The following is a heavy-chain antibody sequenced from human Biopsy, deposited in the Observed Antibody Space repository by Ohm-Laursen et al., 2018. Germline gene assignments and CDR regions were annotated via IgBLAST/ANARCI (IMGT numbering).Heavy chain of an antibody. D-gene: IGHD1-26*01. J-gene: IGHJ4*02. V-gene: IGHV1-69*10. CDR3: ARDALGGGSYRFFY. CDR2: IIPIPNVA. CDR1: GDSFTSYA. Sequence: SVKVSCKASGDSFTSYAIGWVRQAPGQGLEWMGGIIPIPNVATYAQKFQGRITITADESTSTAYMELSSLRSDDTAVYCCARDALGGGSYRFFYWGQGSLVTVSS.